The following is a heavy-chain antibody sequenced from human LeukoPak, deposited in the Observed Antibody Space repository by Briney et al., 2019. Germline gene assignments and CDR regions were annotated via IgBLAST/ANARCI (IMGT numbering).Heavy chain of an antibody. J-gene: IGHJ4*02. CDR1: GGSISSGGYY. CDR2: IYHSGST. CDR3: ARADDYSFDY. D-gene: IGHD4-11*01. Sequence: SGTLSLTCTVSGGSISSGGYYWSWIRQPPGKGLEWIGYIYHSGSTYYNPSLKSRVTISVDRSKNQFSLKLSSVTAADTAVYYCARADDYSFDYWGQGTLVTVSS. V-gene: IGHV4-30-2*01.